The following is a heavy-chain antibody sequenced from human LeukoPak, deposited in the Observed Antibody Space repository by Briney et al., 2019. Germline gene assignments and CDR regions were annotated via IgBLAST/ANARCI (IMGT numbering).Heavy chain of an antibody. V-gene: IGHV1-2*02. J-gene: IGHJ5*02. D-gene: IGHD3-3*01. CDR1: GYTFTGYY. CDR2: INPNSGGT. Sequence: ASVKVSCKASGYTFTGYYMHWVRQAPGQGLEWMGWINPNSGGTNYAQKFQGRVTITRDMSTSTAYMELSSLRSEDTAVYYCAATDYDFWSGFGWFDPWGQGTLVTVSS. CDR3: AATDYDFWSGFGWFDP.